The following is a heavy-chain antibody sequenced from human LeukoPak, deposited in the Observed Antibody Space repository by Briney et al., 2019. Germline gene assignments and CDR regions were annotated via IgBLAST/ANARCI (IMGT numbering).Heavy chain of an antibody. CDR2: ISGSGAST. CDR1: GFTFSSYA. Sequence: GGSLRLSCAASGFTFSSYAMSWVRQAPGKGLEWVSAISGSGASTYYADSVKGRFSISRDNSKNTLYLQMNSLRAEDTAVYYCAKVASGSFFQHWGQGTLVTVSS. CDR3: AKVASGSFFQH. V-gene: IGHV3-23*01. J-gene: IGHJ1*01. D-gene: IGHD1-26*01.